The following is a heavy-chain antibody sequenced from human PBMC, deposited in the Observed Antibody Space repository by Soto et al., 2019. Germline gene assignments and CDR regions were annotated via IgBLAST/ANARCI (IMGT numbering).Heavy chain of an antibody. V-gene: IGHV4-39*01. J-gene: IGHJ4*02. CDR1: GGSISTGFYY. D-gene: IGHD2-15*01. Sequence: SETLSLTCTVSGGSISTGFYYWGWIRQPPGKGLEWIGSIDYSGSSYYNPSLKSRVTISVDTSKDQFSLKLSSVTASDTAVYYCARLYCSGGSCYPLGHFDCWGQGTLVTVSS. CDR2: IDYSGSS. CDR3: ARLYCSGGSCYPLGHFDC.